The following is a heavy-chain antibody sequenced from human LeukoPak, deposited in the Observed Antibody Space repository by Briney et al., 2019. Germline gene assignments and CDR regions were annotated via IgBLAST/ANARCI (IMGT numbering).Heavy chain of an antibody. CDR3: ASPAATIVFDY. CDR2: ISSSGSTI. V-gene: IGHV3-48*03. CDR1: GFTFRSYE. D-gene: IGHD5-12*01. Sequence: GGSLRLSRAASGFTFRSYEMNWVRQAPGKGLEWVSYISSSGSTIYYADSVKGRFTISRDNAKNSLYLQMNSLRAEDTAVYYCASPAATIVFDYWGQGTLVTVSS. J-gene: IGHJ4*02.